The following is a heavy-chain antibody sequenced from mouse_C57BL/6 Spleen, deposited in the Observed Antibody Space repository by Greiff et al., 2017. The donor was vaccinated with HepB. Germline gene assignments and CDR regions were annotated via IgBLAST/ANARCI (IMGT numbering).Heavy chain of an antibody. Sequence: EVQRVESEGGLVQPGSSMKLSCTASGFTFSDYYMAWVRQVPEKGLEWVANINYDGSSTYYLDSLKSRFIISRDNAKNILYLQMSSLKSEDTATYYCARDHRYDYDEGYAMDYWGQGTSVTVSS. CDR2: INYDGSST. V-gene: IGHV5-16*01. J-gene: IGHJ4*01. CDR1: GFTFSDYY. CDR3: ARDHRYDYDEGYAMDY. D-gene: IGHD2-4*01.